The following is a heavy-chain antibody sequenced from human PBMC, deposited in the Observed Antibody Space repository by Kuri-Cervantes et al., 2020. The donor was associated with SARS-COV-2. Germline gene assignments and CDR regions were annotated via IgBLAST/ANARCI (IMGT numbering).Heavy chain of an antibody. CDR1: GYTFTSYY. V-gene: IGHV1-46*01. CDR2: INPSGGST. D-gene: IGHD6-25*01. Sequence: ASVKVSCKASGYTFTSYYMHWVRQAPGQGLEWMGIINPSGGSTSYAQKFQGRVTMTEDTSTDTAYMELSSLRSEDTAVYYCATGALSETYDYWGQGTLVTVSS. J-gene: IGHJ4*02. CDR3: ATGALSETYDY.